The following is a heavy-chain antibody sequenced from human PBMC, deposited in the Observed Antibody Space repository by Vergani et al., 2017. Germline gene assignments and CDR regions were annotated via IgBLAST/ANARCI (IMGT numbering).Heavy chain of an antibody. CDR3: AREFRGYLEGGFADY. V-gene: IGHV4-31*03. D-gene: IGHD3-22*01. CDR1: GGSISSGGYY. Sequence: QVQLQESGPGLVKPSQTLSLTCTVSGGSISSGGYYWSWIRQHPGKGLEWIGYIYYSGSPYYNPSLKSRVTISVDTSKNQFSLKLSSVTAADTAVYYCAREFRGYLEGGFADYWGQGTLVTVSS. J-gene: IGHJ4*02. CDR2: IYYSGSP.